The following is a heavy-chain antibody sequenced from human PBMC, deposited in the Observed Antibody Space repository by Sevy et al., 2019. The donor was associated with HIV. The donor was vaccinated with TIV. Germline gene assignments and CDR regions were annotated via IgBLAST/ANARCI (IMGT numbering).Heavy chain of an antibody. CDR2: ISGSGGST. D-gene: IGHD4-17*01. CDR1: AFTFSSYA. J-gene: IGHJ4*02. Sequence: GGSLRLSCAASAFTFSSYAMSWVRQAPGKGLEWVSAISGSGGSTYYADSVKGRFTISRDNSKNTLYLQMNSLRAEDTAVYYCAKDPRTTVTTYYFDYWGQGTLVTVSS. V-gene: IGHV3-23*01. CDR3: AKDPRTTVTTYYFDY.